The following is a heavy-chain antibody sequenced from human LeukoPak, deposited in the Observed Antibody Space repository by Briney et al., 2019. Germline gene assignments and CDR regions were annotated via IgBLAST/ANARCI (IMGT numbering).Heavy chain of an antibody. Sequence: GGSLRLSCAASEFTVSSNYMNWVRQAPGEGLEWVSYISSSDSGDSTIYYADSVKGRFTISRDDAKNSLYLQMNSLRAEDTAVYYCARDHYYDSSGYSYGMDVWGQGTTVTVSS. CDR3: ARDHYYDSSGYSYGMDV. CDR1: EFTVSSNY. J-gene: IGHJ6*02. CDR2: ISSSDSGDSTI. D-gene: IGHD3-22*01. V-gene: IGHV3-48*03.